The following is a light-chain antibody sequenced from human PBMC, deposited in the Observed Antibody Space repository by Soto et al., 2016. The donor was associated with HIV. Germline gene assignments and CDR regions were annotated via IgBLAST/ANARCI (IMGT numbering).Light chain of an antibody. CDR2: KTS. J-gene: IGKJ1*01. CDR3: QQHNTVPWT. Sequence: DIQMTQFPSTLSASIGDRVTITCRASQSVSVWLAWYQQKPGKAPNLLIFKTSTLEIGVPSRFSGSGSGTDFTLTLSSVQPDDVGTYYCQQHNTVPWTFGQGTKLEMK. V-gene: IGKV1-5*03. CDR1: QSVSVW.